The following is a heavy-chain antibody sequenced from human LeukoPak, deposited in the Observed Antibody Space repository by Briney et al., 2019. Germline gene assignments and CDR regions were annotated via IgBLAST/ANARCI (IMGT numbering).Heavy chain of an antibody. V-gene: IGHV4-34*01. J-gene: IGHJ4*02. Sequence: SETLSLTCTVSGGSISSYYWSWIRQPPGKGLEWIGEINHSGSTNYNPSLKSRVTISVDTSKNQFSLKLSSVTAADTAVYYCARERGTTVTTLGYDYWGQGTLVTVSS. CDR3: ARERGTTVTTLGYDY. CDR1: GGSISSYY. CDR2: INHSGST. D-gene: IGHD4-17*01.